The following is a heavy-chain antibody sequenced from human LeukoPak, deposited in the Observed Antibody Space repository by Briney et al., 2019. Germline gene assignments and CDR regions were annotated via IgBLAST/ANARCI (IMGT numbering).Heavy chain of an antibody. CDR2: IRYDGSNK. CDR3: AKDLKANYFDY. J-gene: IGHJ4*02. V-gene: IGHV3-30*02. Sequence: PGRSLRLSCAASGFTFSSYGMHWVRQAPGKGLEWVAFIRYDGSNKYYGDSVKGRVTISRDNSKNTLYLQMSSLRAEDTAVYYCAKDLKANYFDYWGQGTLVTVSS. CDR1: GFTFSSYG.